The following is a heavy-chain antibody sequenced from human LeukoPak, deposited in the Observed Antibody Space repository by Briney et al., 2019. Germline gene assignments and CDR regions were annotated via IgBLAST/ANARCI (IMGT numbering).Heavy chain of an antibody. J-gene: IGHJ4*02. V-gene: IGHV3-15*01. D-gene: IGHD6-19*01. CDR3: TTVAKAVAGYDY. CDR2: IKSKTHGGTT. CDR1: GFTFSNAW. Sequence: PGGSLRLSCAASGFTFSNAWMTWVRQAPGKGLEWVGRIKSKTHGGTTDYAAPVKGRFSISRDDSKNTVFLQMNSLQSEDSAVYYCTTVAKAVAGYDYWGQGTLVTVSS.